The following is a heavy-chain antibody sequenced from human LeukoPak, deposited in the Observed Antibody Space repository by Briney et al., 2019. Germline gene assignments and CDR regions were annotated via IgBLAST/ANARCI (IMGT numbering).Heavy chain of an antibody. J-gene: IGHJ6*02. D-gene: IGHD2-2*01. CDR2: IIPIFGTA. V-gene: IGHV1-69*13. Sequence: GASVKVSGKASGGTFSSYAISWVRQAPGQGLEWMGGIIPIFGTANYAQKFQGRVTITADESTSTAYMELSSLRSEDTAVYYCASGVPAATATYYGMDVWGQGTTVTVSS. CDR1: GGTFSSYA. CDR3: ASGVPAATATYYGMDV.